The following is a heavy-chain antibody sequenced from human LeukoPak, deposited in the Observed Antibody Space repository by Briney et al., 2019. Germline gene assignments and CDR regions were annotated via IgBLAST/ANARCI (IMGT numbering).Heavy chain of an antibody. Sequence: SSQTLSLTCTVSGGSISSGDYYWSWIRQPPGKGLEWIGYIYYSGGTYYNPSLKSRVTISVDTSKNQFSLQLSSVTAAYTAVYYCARVPRPGYCSSTSCYPDAFDIWGQGTMVTLSS. CDR3: ARVPRPGYCSSTSCYPDAFDI. J-gene: IGHJ3*02. D-gene: IGHD2-2*03. V-gene: IGHV4-30-4*08. CDR1: GGSISSGDYY. CDR2: IYYSGGT.